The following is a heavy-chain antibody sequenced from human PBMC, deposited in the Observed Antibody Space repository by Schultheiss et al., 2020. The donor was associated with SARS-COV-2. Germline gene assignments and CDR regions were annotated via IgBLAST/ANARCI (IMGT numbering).Heavy chain of an antibody. J-gene: IGHJ3*02. CDR3: ARVAPDIVATMRAFDI. CDR2: TRNKANSYTT. Sequence: GESLKISCAASGFTFSGSAMHWVRQASGKGLEWVGRTRNKANSYTTEYAASVKGRFTISRDDSKDSLYLQMNTLKTEDTAVYYCARVAPDIVATMRAFDIWGQGTMVTVSS. V-gene: IGHV3-72*01. D-gene: IGHD5-12*01. CDR1: GFTFSGSA.